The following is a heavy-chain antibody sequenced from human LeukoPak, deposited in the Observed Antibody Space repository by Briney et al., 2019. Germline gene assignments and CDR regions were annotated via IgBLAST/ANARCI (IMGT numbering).Heavy chain of an antibody. J-gene: IGHJ4*02. D-gene: IGHD5-18*01. Sequence: GGSLRLSCAASGFTFSDYYMSWIRQAPGKGLEWVSYISSSGSTIYYADSVKGRFTISRDNSKNSLYLQMNSLRTEDTALYYCAKDRKFGYSYPAHWGQGTLVTVSS. V-gene: IGHV3-11*01. CDR1: GFTFSDYY. CDR2: ISSSGSTI. CDR3: AKDRKFGYSYPAH.